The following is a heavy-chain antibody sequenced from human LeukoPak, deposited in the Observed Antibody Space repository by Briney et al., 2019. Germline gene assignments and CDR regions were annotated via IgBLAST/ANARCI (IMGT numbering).Heavy chain of an antibody. CDR3: ARDRGAAGLIGLD. V-gene: IGHV3-7*01. CDR2: INQDGSEK. Sequence: GGPLRLSCVASGFTFGSYWMSWVRQAPGKGLEWVANINQDGSEKYYVDSVKGRFTISRDNAQNSLYLQMNNLRAEDTAVYYCARDRGAAGLIGLDWGQGTLVIVSS. D-gene: IGHD6-13*01. J-gene: IGHJ4*02. CDR1: GFTFGSYW.